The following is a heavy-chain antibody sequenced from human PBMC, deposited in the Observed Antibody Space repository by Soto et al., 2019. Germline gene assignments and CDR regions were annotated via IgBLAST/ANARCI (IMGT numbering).Heavy chain of an antibody. Sequence: GGSLRLSCAASGFTFSKYWMYWVRQVPGKGLVWVSWIHSDGTTTSYADSVKGRFTISRDNSRNTVDLQMNNLRAEDTGVYFCARPSEGYSGSQGFWGQGTLVTVSS. CDR2: IHSDGTTT. CDR3: ARPSEGYSGSQGF. CDR1: GFTFSKYW. V-gene: IGHV3-74*01. J-gene: IGHJ4*02. D-gene: IGHD5-12*01.